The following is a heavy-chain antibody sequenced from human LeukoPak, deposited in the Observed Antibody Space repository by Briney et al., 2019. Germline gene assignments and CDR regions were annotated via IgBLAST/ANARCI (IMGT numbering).Heavy chain of an antibody. CDR1: GFPFPVRW. J-gene: IGHJ4*02. Sequence: PGGSLRLSCTASGFPFPVRWMHWVRQAPGKGLVWISLIKKDGFFSTYADSVKGRFTISRDDAKNTLYLQMDSLRADDTAVYYCATDLDYTFDYWGRGTLVTVSS. V-gene: IGHV3-74*03. CDR3: ATDLDYTFDY. CDR2: IKKDGFFS. D-gene: IGHD4-4*01.